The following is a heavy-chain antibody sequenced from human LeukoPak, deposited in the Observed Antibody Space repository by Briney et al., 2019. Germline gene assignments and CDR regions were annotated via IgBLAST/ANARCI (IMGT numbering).Heavy chain of an antibody. J-gene: IGHJ6*02. Sequence: GGSLRLSCAVSGFTVTGYYMNWVRQAPGKGLEWVSVMYTGGSTYYADSVKGRFTISRDSSKNTLYLQMNSLRAEDTAVYYCARDPGGGYCTSTSCWDVWGQGTTVTVSS. CDR2: MYTGGST. CDR1: GFTVTGYY. D-gene: IGHD2-2*01. V-gene: IGHV3-66*02. CDR3: ARDPGGGYCTSTSCWDV.